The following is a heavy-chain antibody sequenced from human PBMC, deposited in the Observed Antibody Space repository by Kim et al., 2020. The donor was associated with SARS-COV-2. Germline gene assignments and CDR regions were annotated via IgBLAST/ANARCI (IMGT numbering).Heavy chain of an antibody. CDR3: LRPFSAPDS. D-gene: IGHD4-17*01. Sequence: GGSLRLSCVASGFNFDNFAIHWVRQAPGKGLEWLSFISWDGIKTLYADSVKGRFTISRDNSKNTVFLQMHSLRPEDAAVYYCLRPFSAPDSWGQGTLVTVSS. J-gene: IGHJ4*02. CDR1: GFNFDNFA. CDR2: ISWDGIKT. V-gene: IGHV3-30*03.